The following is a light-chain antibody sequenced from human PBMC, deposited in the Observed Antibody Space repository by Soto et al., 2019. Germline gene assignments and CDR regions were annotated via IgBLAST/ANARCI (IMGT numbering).Light chain of an antibody. J-gene: IGKJ3*01. CDR1: QSVSSN. CDR3: QQYENWPIT. Sequence: EIVMAQSPATLSVSPGEGATLSCRASQSVSSNLAWYQQKPGQAPRLLIHGASTRATGIPARFSGSGSGTEFTLTISYLQSEEFALYYCQQYENWPITFGPGTKVDIK. V-gene: IGKV3D-15*01. CDR2: GAS.